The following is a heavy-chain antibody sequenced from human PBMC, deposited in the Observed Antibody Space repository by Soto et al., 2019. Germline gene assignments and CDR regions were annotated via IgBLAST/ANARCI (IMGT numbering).Heavy chain of an antibody. V-gene: IGHV4-59*08. D-gene: IGHD6-19*01. J-gene: IGHJ4*02. Sequence: PSGTLSLSCTVSGGSISSYYWSWFRQPPGKGLEWIGYIYYSGSTNYNPSLKSRVTISVDTSKNQFSLKLSPVTAADTAVYYFARPVRGARIAVAGPIDYSGQGTLVTVSS. CDR2: IYYSGST. CDR1: GGSISSYY. CDR3: ARPVRGARIAVAGPIDY.